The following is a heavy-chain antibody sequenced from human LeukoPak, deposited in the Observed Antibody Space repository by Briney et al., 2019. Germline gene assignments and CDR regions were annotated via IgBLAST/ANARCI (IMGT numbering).Heavy chain of an antibody. Sequence: SETLSLTCTVSGGSISSSSYYWGWIRQPPGKGLEWIGSTYYSGSTYYNPSLKSRVTISVDTSKNQFSLKLSSVTAADTAVYYCARDTRYSSSWYLYYFDYWGQGTLVTVSS. J-gene: IGHJ4*02. V-gene: IGHV4-39*07. CDR1: GGSISSSSYY. CDR2: TYYSGST. CDR3: ARDTRYSSSWYLYYFDY. D-gene: IGHD6-13*01.